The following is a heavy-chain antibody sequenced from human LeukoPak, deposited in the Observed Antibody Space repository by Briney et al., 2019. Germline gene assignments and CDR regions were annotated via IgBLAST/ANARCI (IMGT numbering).Heavy chain of an antibody. CDR2: ISSSSSYI. CDR3: ARDPTMVRGVITYGMDV. V-gene: IGHV3-21*01. J-gene: IGHJ6*02. Sequence: GGSLRLSCAASGFTFSNAWMSWVRQAPGKGLEWVSSISSSSSYIYYADSVKGRFTISRDNAKNSLYLQMNSLRAEDTAVYYCARDPTMVRGVITYGMDVWGQGTLVTVSS. D-gene: IGHD3-10*01. CDR1: GFTFSNAW.